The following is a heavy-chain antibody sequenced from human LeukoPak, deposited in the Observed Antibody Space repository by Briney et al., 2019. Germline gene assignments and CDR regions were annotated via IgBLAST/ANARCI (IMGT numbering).Heavy chain of an antibody. D-gene: IGHD1-26*01. Sequence: GASVKVSCKAFGYTFITSDINWVRQASGQGLEWMGYMDPNSGHTEFARKLQGRVTMTGDTSTSTAYMELSSLTPDDTAIYYCTRKLRLDEHWGQGTLVAVSS. J-gene: IGHJ4*02. CDR3: TRKLRLDEH. V-gene: IGHV1-8*01. CDR2: MDPNSGHT. CDR1: GYTFITSD.